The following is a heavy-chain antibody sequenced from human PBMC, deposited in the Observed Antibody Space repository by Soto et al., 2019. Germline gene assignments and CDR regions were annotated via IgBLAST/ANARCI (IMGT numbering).Heavy chain of an antibody. CDR3: AKDSAYSSSWFDY. CDR2: ISYDGSNK. V-gene: IGHV3-30*18. D-gene: IGHD6-13*01. J-gene: IGHJ4*02. Sequence: QGQLVESGGGVVQPGRSLRLSCAASGFTFSSYGMQWVRQAPGKGLEWVALISYDGSNKYYADSVKGRFTISRDNSKNTLFLQLNRLRPEYTALYFCAKDSAYSSSWFDYWGQGTLVTLSS. CDR1: GFTFSSYG.